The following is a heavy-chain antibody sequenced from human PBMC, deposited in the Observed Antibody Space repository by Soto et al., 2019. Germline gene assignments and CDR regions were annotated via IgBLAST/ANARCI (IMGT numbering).Heavy chain of an antibody. CDR2: LKSKADGGAT. Sequence: EVPLVESGGGLVKPGGSLRLSCAASGFNFSSAWRSWVRQAPGRGLEWVGRLKSKADGGATDYAAPVKGRFTISRDDSKNILSLQMNSLKTEDTAVYYCATAPPVMWGQGTLVTVSS. CDR1: GFNFSSAW. V-gene: IGHV3-15*01. CDR3: ATAPPVM. D-gene: IGHD3-16*01. J-gene: IGHJ4*02.